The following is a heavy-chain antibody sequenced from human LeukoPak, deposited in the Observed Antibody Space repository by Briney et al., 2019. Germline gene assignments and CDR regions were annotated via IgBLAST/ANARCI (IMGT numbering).Heavy chain of an antibody. J-gene: IGHJ4*02. CDR2: IKQDGSEK. D-gene: IGHD3-3*01. Sequence: GGSLRLSCAASKFTFSTFSMSWVRQAPGKGLEWVANIKQDGSEKYYVDSVKGRFTISRDNAKNSLYLQMNSLRAEDTAVYYCAREYYDFWSGYPLDYWGQGTLVTVSS. CDR1: KFTFSTFS. V-gene: IGHV3-7*01. CDR3: AREYYDFWSGYPLDY.